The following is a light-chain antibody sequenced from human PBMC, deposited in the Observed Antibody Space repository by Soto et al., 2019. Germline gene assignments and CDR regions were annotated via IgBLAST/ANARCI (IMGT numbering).Light chain of an antibody. CDR2: DAS. Sequence: DIQMTQSPSSLSASVGDRVTITCRASQSISSYLNWYQQKPGKAPKLLIYDASSWAGGVPSRFTGSGSGTEFTLTINSLQPDDFATYYCQQYSVYWTFGQGTKVDIK. V-gene: IGKV1-5*01. CDR3: QQYSVYWT. CDR1: QSISSY. J-gene: IGKJ1*01.